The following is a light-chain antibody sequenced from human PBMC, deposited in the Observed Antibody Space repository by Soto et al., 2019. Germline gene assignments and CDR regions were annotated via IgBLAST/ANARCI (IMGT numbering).Light chain of an antibody. CDR1: SGHSSYI. CDR3: ETWDRDTWV. J-gene: IGLJ3*02. Sequence: QPVLTQSSSASASLGSSVKLTCTLSSGHSSYIIAWHQQQPGKAPRYLMKLERSGSFNKGSGVPDRFSGSSSGADRYLTISHLQFEDEADYFCETWDRDTWVFGGGTQQTVL. V-gene: IGLV4-60*02. CDR2: LERSGSF.